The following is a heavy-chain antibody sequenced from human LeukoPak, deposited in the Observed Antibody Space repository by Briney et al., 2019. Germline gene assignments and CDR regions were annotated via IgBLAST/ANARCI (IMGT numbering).Heavy chain of an antibody. Sequence: PGGSLTLSCAASGFTFSNAWMSWVRQAPGKGLEWVGRIKSKTDGGTPDYAAPVKGRFTISRDDSKNTLYQQMNSLKTEDTAVYYCTGVSRSSWYDYWGQGTLVAVSS. CDR3: TGVSRSSWYDY. J-gene: IGHJ4*02. CDR2: IKSKTDGGTP. CDR1: GFTFSNAW. D-gene: IGHD6-13*01. V-gene: IGHV3-15*01.